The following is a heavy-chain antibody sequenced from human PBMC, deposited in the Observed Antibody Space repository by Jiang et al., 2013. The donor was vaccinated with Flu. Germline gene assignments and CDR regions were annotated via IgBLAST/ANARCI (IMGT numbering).Heavy chain of an antibody. J-gene: IGHJ2*01. D-gene: IGHD1-20*01. CDR1: GGSVSRGYYY. V-gene: IGHV4-61*02. Sequence: EYGPGLVKPSETLSLTCTVSGGSVSRGYYYWGWIRQSADKGLEWIGRDHNYSPSLERRVTISLDMSKMQSSLKLTSVTAADTAVYYCARGPPNWNDWYFDVWGRGTLVTV. CDR3: ARGPPNWNDWYFDV. CDR2: RDH.